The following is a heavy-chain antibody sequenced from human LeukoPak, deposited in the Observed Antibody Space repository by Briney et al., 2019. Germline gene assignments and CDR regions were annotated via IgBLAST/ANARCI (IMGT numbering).Heavy chain of an antibody. CDR1: GYTFTGYY. V-gene: IGHV1-2*02. J-gene: IGHJ6*03. CDR3: ASGGAVAGNYYYYYMDV. CDR2: MNPNSGGT. Sequence: GASVKVSCKASGYTFTGYYMHWVRQAPGQGLEWMGWMNPNSGGTNYAQKFQGRVTMTRDTSISTGYMELSRLRSDDTAVYYCASGGAVAGNYYYYYMDVWGKGTTVTISS. D-gene: IGHD6-19*01.